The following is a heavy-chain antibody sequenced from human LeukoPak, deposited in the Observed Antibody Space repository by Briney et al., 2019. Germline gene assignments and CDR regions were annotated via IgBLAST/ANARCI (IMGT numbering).Heavy chain of an antibody. CDR3: ARDQYSSTGYRGAFDV. CDR2: IESDGTST. Sequence: PGGSLTLSCAASGFTFTTSWLHWFRQPPGQGLVLVSRIESDGTSTTYAASVKGRVTISRDNAKNPLYLQMNCLRAEDTAVYYCARDQYSSTGYRGAFDVWGQGTMVSVSS. D-gene: IGHD6-13*01. CDR1: GFTFTTSW. J-gene: IGHJ3*01. V-gene: IGHV3-74*01.